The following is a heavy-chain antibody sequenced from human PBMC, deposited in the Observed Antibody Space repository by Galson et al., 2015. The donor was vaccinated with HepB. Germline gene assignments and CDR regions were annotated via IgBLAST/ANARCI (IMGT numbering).Heavy chain of an antibody. CDR2: TYYRAKWYN. Sequence: ISGDSVSSNSAAWYWIRQSPSRGLEWLGRTYYRAKWYNDYAVSVRGRITINSDTSKNQFSLHLNFVTPEDTAVYYCARVAGTIYYYGMDVWGQGTTVTVSS. CDR1: GDSVSSNSAA. CDR3: ARVAGTIYYYGMDV. V-gene: IGHV6-1*01. D-gene: IGHD2-15*01. J-gene: IGHJ6*02.